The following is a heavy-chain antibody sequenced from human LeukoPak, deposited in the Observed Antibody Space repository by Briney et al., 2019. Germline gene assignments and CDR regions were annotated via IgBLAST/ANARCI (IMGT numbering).Heavy chain of an antibody. Sequence: GGSLRLSCATSRFIFTSYWMTWVRRTPGKGLEWVAFISWDGNIRYYAESVKGRFTLSRDNSKNTLYLQMNSLRIEDTAVYYCARDYSGWYVFDYWGQGTLVAVSP. CDR3: ARDYSGWYVFDY. CDR1: RFIFTSYW. V-gene: IGHV3-30-3*01. D-gene: IGHD6-19*01. CDR2: ISWDGNIR. J-gene: IGHJ4*02.